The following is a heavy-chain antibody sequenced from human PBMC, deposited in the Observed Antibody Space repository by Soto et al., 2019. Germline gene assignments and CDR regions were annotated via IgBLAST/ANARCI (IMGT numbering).Heavy chain of an antibody. J-gene: IGHJ4*02. V-gene: IGHV3-21*06. CDR3: ARMAY. CDR2: ISSGGNDI. CDR1: GFPFSRYS. Sequence: GSLILSFEASGFPFSRYSLNWVRQAPGKGLEWVSSISSGGNDISYAESVEGRFFTSRDNVNNVLYLDINNLRPEDTAVYYCARMAYWGQGTLVTVSS.